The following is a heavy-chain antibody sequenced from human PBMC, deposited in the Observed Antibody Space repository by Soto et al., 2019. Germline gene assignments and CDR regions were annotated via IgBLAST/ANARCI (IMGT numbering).Heavy chain of an antibody. Sequence: QVQLVQSGAEVKKPGSSVKVSCKASGGSFRREAINWVRQAPGQGPEWMGGILPFFGTADYAQKFQGRVTLTADVSTTXXXXXXXXXXXXXXXXXXXXXXXXXXXNSDAFDVWGQGTMVIVS. J-gene: IGHJ3*01. D-gene: IGHD1-1*01. CDR1: GGSFRREA. V-gene: IGHV1-69*12. CDR2: ILPFFGTA. CDR3: XXXXXXXXNSDAFDV.